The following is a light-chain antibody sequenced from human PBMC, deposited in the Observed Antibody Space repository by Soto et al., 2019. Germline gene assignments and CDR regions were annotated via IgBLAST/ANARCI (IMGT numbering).Light chain of an antibody. CDR1: QSLLHSDGKTY. CDR2: ELS. CDR3: MQSIHLRT. Sequence: EIVLTQTPLSLSVTPGQPASISCKSNQSLLHSDGKTYLYWFLQKSGQPPQVLIYELSNRFPGVPDRFSGSGSGTDFTLKISRVEAEDVGVYYCMQSIHLRTFGEGTKVDLK. V-gene: IGKV2D-29*01. J-gene: IGKJ1*01.